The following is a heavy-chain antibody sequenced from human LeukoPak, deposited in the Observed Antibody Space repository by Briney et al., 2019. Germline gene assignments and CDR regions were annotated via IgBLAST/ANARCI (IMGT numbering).Heavy chain of an antibody. CDR2: ISYSGST. V-gene: IGHV4-59*01. J-gene: IGHJ4*02. CDR1: GGSISSYY. Sequence: SETLSLTCTVSGGSISSYYWIWIRQPPGKRLEWIAYISYSGSTNYNPSLKSRVTISVDTSKHQFSLKLSAVTAADTAVYYCARGPHKFDYWGQGSLVTVSS. CDR3: ARGPHKFDY.